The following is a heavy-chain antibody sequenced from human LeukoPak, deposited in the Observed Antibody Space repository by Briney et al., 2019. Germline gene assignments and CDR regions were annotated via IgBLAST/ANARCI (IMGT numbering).Heavy chain of an antibody. Sequence: SETLSLTCAVYGGSFSGYYWSWIRQPPGKGLEWIGYIYYSGSTNYNPSLKSRVTISVDTSKNQFSLKLSSVTAADTAVYYCARLAIFGVVSFDYWGQGTLVTVSS. CDR1: GGSFSGYY. J-gene: IGHJ4*02. D-gene: IGHD3-3*01. CDR3: ARLAIFGVVSFDY. V-gene: IGHV4-59*01. CDR2: IYYSGST.